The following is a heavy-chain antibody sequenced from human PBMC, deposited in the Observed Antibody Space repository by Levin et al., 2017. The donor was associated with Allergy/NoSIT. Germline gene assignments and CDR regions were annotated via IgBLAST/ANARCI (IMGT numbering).Heavy chain of an antibody. D-gene: IGHD6-19*01. Sequence: SETLSLTCTVSGGSISSYYWTWIRQPPGKGLEWIGHIYYSGSTNYNPSLKSRVTISVDTSKNQFSLKLSTVTPADTAVYYCARVSRTGGLADAFDIWGQGTMVTVSS. CDR2: IYYSGST. CDR1: GGSISSYY. CDR3: ARVSRTGGLADAFDI. V-gene: IGHV4-59*01. J-gene: IGHJ3*02.